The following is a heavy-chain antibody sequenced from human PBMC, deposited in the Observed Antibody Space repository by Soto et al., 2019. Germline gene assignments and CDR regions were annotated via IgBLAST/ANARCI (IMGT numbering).Heavy chain of an antibody. J-gene: IGHJ6*02. Sequence: SETLSLTCTVSGCSISSYYWSWIRQPPGKGLEWIGYIYYSGSTNYNPSLKSRVTISVDTSKNQFSLKLSSVTAADTAVYYCARDRGRIQLWPSYYYYGMDVWGQGTTVTVSS. CDR2: IYYSGST. CDR3: ARDRGRIQLWPSYYYYGMDV. D-gene: IGHD5-18*01. V-gene: IGHV4-59*01. CDR1: GCSISSYY.